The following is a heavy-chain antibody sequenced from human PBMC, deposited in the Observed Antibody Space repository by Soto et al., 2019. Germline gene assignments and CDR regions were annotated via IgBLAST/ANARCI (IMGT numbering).Heavy chain of an antibody. CDR3: ASSPWVRGVMAY. Sequence: QVQLQQWGAGLLKPSETLSLTCAVYGGSFSGYYWSWIRQPPGKGLEWIGEINHSGSTNYNPSLKSRVTISVDTSKNQFSLKLSSVTAADTAVYYCASSPWVRGVMAYWGQGTLVTVSS. CDR2: INHSGST. CDR1: GGSFSGYY. V-gene: IGHV4-34*01. J-gene: IGHJ4*02. D-gene: IGHD3-10*01.